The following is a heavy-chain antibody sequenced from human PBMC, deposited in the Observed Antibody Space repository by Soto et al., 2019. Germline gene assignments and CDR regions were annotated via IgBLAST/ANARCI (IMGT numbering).Heavy chain of an antibody. CDR3: ARRSQYCTNDVCYQLSGFFDY. CDR2: IYYSGST. CDR1: GGSISSSSYY. V-gene: IGHV4-39*01. D-gene: IGHD2-8*01. J-gene: IGHJ4*02. Sequence: VTGPAGPSETLSLTCTVSGGSISSSSYYWGWIRQPPGKGLEWIGSIYYSGSTYYNPSLKSRVTISVDTSKNQFSLKLSSVTAADTAVYYCARRSQYCTNDVCYQLSGFFDYWGQGTLVTVSS.